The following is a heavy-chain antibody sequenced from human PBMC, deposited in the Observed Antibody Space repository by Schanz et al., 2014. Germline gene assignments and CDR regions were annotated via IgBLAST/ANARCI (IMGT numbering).Heavy chain of an antibody. CDR2: ISHDGSKK. J-gene: IGHJ4*02. D-gene: IGHD6-13*01. V-gene: IGHV3-30*16. CDR3: AKEKQEVAADGSFFDY. CDR1: GFTFRSHA. Sequence: VQLVESGGGLVQPGGSLRLSCAASGFTFRSHAMHWVRQAPGKGLEWGAVISHDGSKKYYADSVKGRFTISRDNSRNTLYLQMNSLRAEDTAVYDCAKEKQEVAADGSFFDYWGQGTLVTVSS.